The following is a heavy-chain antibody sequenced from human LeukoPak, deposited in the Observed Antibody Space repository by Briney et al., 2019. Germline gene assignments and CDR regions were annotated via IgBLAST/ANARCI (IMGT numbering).Heavy chain of an antibody. V-gene: IGHV1-18*01. CDR2: ISAYNGNT. CDR3: ARDQGDYSSQFYYYYGMDV. Sequence: ASVKVSCKASGYTLTSYGMSWVRQAPGKGLEWMGWISAYNGNTNYAQKLQGRVTITTDKSKSTVYMELRSLRSDDTAVYYCARDQGDYSSQFYYYYGMDVWGQGTTVTVAS. J-gene: IGHJ6*02. CDR1: GYTLTSYG. D-gene: IGHD4-11*01.